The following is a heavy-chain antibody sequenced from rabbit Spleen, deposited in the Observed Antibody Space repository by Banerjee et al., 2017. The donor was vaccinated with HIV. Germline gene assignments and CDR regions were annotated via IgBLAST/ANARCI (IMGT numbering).Heavy chain of an antibody. CDR3: ARGYSNGYNNYVNAFSL. V-gene: IGHV1S45*01. D-gene: IGHD6-1*01. CDR1: GFSLGSSYW. Sequence: QEQMEESGGDLVKPEGSLTLTCTASGFSLGSSYWISWVRQAPGKGLEWIACIYAGSRRTTSYASWAKGRFTISKSSSTMVTLQMTSLTAADTATYFCARGYSNGYNNYVNAFSLWGPGTLVTVS. J-gene: IGHJ4*01. CDR2: IYAGSRRTT.